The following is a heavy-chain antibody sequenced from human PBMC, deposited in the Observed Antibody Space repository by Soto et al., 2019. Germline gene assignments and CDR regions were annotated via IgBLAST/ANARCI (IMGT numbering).Heavy chain of an antibody. CDR2: IYYSGST. J-gene: IGHJ6*02. D-gene: IGHD2-15*01. CDR1: GGSISSGGYY. V-gene: IGHV4-31*03. Sequence: SETLSLTCTVSGGSISSGGYYWSWIRQHPGKGLEWIGYIYYSGSTYYNPSLKSRVTISVDTSKNQFSLKLSSVTAADTAVYYCARGGYYYYGMDVWGQGTTVTVSS. CDR3: ARGGYYYYGMDV.